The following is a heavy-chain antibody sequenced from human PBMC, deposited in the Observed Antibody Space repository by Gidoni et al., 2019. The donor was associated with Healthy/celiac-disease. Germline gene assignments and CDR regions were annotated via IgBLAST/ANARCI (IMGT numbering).Heavy chain of an antibody. CDR3: ARRTNYYGSGSPGYFDL. CDR1: GYSFTSYW. Sequence: EVQLVQSGAEVKKPGESLKISCKGSGYSFTSYWIGWVRQMPGKGLGWMGIIYPGDSDTRYSPSFQGQVTISVDKSISTAYLQWSSLKASDTAMYYCARRTNYYGSGSPGYFDLWGRGTLVTVSS. J-gene: IGHJ2*01. D-gene: IGHD3-10*01. CDR2: IYPGDSDT. V-gene: IGHV5-51*01.